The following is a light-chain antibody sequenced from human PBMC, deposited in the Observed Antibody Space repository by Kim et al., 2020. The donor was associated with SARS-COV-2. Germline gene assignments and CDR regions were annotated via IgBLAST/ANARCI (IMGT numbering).Light chain of an antibody. Sequence: EPASISCKSSQSLLHSNGFNYLDWYLQKPGQSPQLLIYLGSNRASGVPDRFSGSVSGTDFTLKISTVEAEDVGVYYCMQVLQIPYTFGQGTQLEI. CDR1: QSLLHSNGFNY. J-gene: IGKJ2*01. V-gene: IGKV2-28*01. CDR2: LGS. CDR3: MQVLQIPYT.